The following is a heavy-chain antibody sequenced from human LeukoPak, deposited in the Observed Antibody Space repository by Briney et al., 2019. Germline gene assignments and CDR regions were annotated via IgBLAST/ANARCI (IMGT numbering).Heavy chain of an antibody. Sequence: PGTSLRLSCAASGFVFSSYGIHWVRQAPGKGLEWVALISFDGTNKYFADSVKGRFTISRDNSKNTVYLQMNSLRVDDTAVYYCAKDEYYYDSSADYWGQGTLVTVSS. J-gene: IGHJ4*02. D-gene: IGHD3-22*01. CDR1: GFVFSSYG. CDR2: ISFDGTNK. CDR3: AKDEYYYDSSADY. V-gene: IGHV3-30*18.